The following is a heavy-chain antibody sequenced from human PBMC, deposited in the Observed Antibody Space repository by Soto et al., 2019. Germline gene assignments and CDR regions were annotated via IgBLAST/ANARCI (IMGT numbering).Heavy chain of an antibody. J-gene: IGHJ6*03. CDR1: GFTFSNAW. Sequence: EVQLVESGGGLVKPGGSLRLSCAASGFTFSNAWMSWVRQAPGKGLEWVGRIKSKTDGGTTVYAAPVKGRFTISRDDSKNTLYLQMNSLKTEDTAVYYCTTVDTVTTGQYYYYYYMDVWGKGTTVTVSS. CDR2: IKSKTDGGTT. D-gene: IGHD4-17*01. V-gene: IGHV3-15*01. CDR3: TTVDTVTTGQYYYYYYMDV.